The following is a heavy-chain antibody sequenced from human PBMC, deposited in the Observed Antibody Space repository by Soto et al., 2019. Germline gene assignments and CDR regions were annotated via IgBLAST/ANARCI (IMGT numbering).Heavy chain of an antibody. CDR3: ARGLRGFSITIFGVAPHIYMDV. CDR2: MNPNSGNT. D-gene: IGHD3-3*01. V-gene: IGHV1-8*01. CDR1: GYTFTSYD. J-gene: IGHJ6*03. Sequence: QVQLVQSGAEVKKPGASVKVSCKASGYTFTSYDINWVRQATGQGLEWMGWMNPNSGNTGYAQKFQGRVTMTRNTSISTAYMELGSLRSEDTAVYYGARGLRGFSITIFGVAPHIYMDVWSKGTTVTVSS.